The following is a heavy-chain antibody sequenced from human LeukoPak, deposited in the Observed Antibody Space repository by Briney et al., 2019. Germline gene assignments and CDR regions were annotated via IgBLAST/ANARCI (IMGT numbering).Heavy chain of an antibody. V-gene: IGHV3-21*01. D-gene: IGHD3-10*01. CDR2: ISSSSSYI. CDR1: GFTFSSYG. CDR3: ARDLDGSGSAFDY. Sequence: GGSLRLSCAASGFTFSSYGMHWVRQAPGKGLEWVSSISSSSSYIYYADSVKGRFTISRDNAKNSLYLQMNSLRAEDTAVYYCARDLDGSGSAFDYWGQGTLVTVSS. J-gene: IGHJ4*02.